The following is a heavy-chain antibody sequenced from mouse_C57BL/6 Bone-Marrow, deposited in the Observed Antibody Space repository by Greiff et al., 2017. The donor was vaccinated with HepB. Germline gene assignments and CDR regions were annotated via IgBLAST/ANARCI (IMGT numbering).Heavy chain of an antibody. Sequence: EVKLMESGGDLVKPGGSLKLSCAASGFTFSSYGISWVRQTPDKRLEWVATISSGGSYTYYPDSVKGRFTISRDNAKNTLYLQMSSLKSEDTAMYYCARPGYVAWFAYWGQGTLVTVSA. V-gene: IGHV5-6*01. CDR2: ISSGGSYT. CDR3: ARPGYVAWFAY. J-gene: IGHJ3*01. CDR1: GFTFSSYG. D-gene: IGHD3-1*01.